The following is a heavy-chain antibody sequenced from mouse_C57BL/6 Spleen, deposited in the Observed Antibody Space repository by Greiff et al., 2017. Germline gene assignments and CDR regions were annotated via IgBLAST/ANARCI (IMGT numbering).Heavy chain of an antibody. CDR2: IYPGSGST. CDR3: ARRLRWDWYFDV. J-gene: IGHJ1*03. CDR1: GYTFTSYW. Sequence: QVQLQQPGAELVKPGASVKMSCKASGYTFTSYWITWVQQRPGQGLEWIGDIYPGSGSTNSNEKFKSKATLTVDTSPSTAYMQHSSLTSENSAVYYCARRLRWDWYFDVWGTGTTVTVSS. D-gene: IGHD1-1*01. V-gene: IGHV1-55*01.